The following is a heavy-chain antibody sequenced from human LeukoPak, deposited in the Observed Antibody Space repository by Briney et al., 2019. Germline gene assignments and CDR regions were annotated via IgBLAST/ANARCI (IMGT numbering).Heavy chain of an antibody. D-gene: IGHD1-14*01. V-gene: IGHV4-59*01. Sequence: SETLSLTCTVSGGSISSYYWSWIRQPPGKGLEWIGYIYYSGSTNYNPSLKSRVTISVDTSKNQFSLKLSSVTAADTAVYYCAETVDYYSGWDVGAQGTTAPAS. CDR2: IYYSGST. CDR1: GGSISSYY. J-gene: IGHJ6*02. CDR3: AETVDYYSGWDV.